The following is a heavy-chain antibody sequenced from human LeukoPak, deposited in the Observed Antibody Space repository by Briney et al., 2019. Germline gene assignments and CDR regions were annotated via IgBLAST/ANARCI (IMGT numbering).Heavy chain of an antibody. CDR3: AREARITMIVVADLDP. J-gene: IGHJ5*02. D-gene: IGHD3-22*01. CDR1: GFTFRSYG. V-gene: IGHV3-30*03. Sequence: GGSLRLSCAASGFTFRSYGMHWVRQAPGKGLEWVAVISYDGSNKYYADSVKGRFTISRDNSKNTLYLQMNSLRAEDTAVYYCAREARITMIVVADLDPWGQGTLVTVSS. CDR2: ISYDGSNK.